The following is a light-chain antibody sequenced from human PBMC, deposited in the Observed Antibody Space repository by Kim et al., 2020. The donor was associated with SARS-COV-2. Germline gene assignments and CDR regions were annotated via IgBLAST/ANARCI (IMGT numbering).Light chain of an antibody. CDR3: NSRDSSGNPHVV. CDR2: GKN. V-gene: IGLV3-19*01. J-gene: IGLJ2*01. CDR1: SLRSYY. Sequence: SSKLTQDPAVSVALGQTVRITCQGDSLRSYYASWYQQKPGQAPVLVIYGKNNRPSGIPDRFSGSSSGNTASLTITGAQAEDEADYYCNSRDSSGNPHVVF.